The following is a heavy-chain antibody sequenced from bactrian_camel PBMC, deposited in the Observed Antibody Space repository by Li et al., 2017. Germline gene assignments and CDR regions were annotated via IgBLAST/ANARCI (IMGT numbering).Heavy chain of an antibody. V-gene: IGHV3S10*01. CDR2: IGSGGDA. CDR3: ANNGLHLGDSINF. J-gene: IGHJ4*01. CDR1: GFPFSTNG. Sequence: DVQLVESGGGLVQPGGSLRLSCAASGFPFSTNGMTWVRQAPGKGPEWVSSIGSGGDAYYADSVKGRFTISRDNAKNAGSLQLNSLKTEDMAVYYCANNGLHLGDSINFWGQGTQVTVS. D-gene: IGHD4*01.